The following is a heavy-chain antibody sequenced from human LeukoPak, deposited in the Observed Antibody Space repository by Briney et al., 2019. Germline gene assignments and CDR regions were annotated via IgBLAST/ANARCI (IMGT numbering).Heavy chain of an antibody. CDR3: ARGGKGNADGYNQALNY. V-gene: IGHV1-46*01. CDR2: INPRGGST. Sequence: ASVKVSCEASGYTFTNYYIHWVRQAPGQGLEWMGIINPRGGSTSYAQKFQGRVTMTRDTSTSTVYMELSSLRAEGTAVYYCARGGKGNADGYNQALNYWGQGTLVTVSS. CDR1: GYTFTNYY. D-gene: IGHD5-24*01. J-gene: IGHJ4*02.